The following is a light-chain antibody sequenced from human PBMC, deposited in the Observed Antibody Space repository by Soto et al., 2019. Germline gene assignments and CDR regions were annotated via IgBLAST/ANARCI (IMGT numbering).Light chain of an antibody. CDR1: QSVSSY. Sequence: EIVLTQSPATLPLSPGERATLSCRASQSVSSYLAWYQQKPGPAPRLLIYGASNRATGIPARFSGSGSGTDFTLTISSLEPEDFAVYYCQQRSNWLTFGGGTKVEIK. CDR2: GAS. J-gene: IGKJ4*01. V-gene: IGKV3-11*01. CDR3: QQRSNWLT.